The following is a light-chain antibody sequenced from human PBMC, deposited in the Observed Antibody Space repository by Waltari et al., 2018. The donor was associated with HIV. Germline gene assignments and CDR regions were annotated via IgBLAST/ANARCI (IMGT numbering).Light chain of an antibody. Sequence: QSALTQPASVSGSPGPSITISCIGTDSAIGISNLLSWYHHPPDRAPTLVVFNANTRPSGIPFRFSGSKSGKTASLTISGLQAEDEGIYYCSSFERGGSLLFGGGTTVTVL. CDR2: NAN. V-gene: IGLV2-18*02. CDR1: DSAIGISNL. CDR3: SSFERGGSLL. J-gene: IGLJ3*02.